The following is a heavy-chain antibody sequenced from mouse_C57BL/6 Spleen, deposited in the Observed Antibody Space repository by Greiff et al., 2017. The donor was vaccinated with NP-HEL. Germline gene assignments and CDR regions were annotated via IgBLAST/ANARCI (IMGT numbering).Heavy chain of an antibody. V-gene: IGHV1-18*01. D-gene: IGHD2-10*01. J-gene: IGHJ4*01. Sequence: EVQLQQSGPELVKPGASVKIPCKASGYTFTDYNMDWVKQSHGKSLEWIGDINPNNGGTIYNQKFKGKATLTVDKSSSTAYMELRSLTSEDTAVYYCARSYYDPYAMDYWGQGTSVTVSS. CDR2: INPNNGGT. CDR3: ARSYYDPYAMDY. CDR1: GYTFTDYN.